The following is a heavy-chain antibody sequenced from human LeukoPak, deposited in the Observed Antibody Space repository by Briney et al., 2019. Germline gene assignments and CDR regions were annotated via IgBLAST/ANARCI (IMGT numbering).Heavy chain of an antibody. D-gene: IGHD6-13*01. CDR2: LRNDGRSK. Sequence: GGSQRLSCAASGFIFSNYDMHWVRQAPGKGLEWVASLRNDGRSKYYADSVKGRFTISTDNSKNTLYLLMNSLRAEDTAVYYCARDLASTGTQGWFDPWGQGTLVIVSS. V-gene: IGHV3-30*02. CDR3: ARDLASTGTQGWFDP. CDR1: GFIFSNYD. J-gene: IGHJ5*02.